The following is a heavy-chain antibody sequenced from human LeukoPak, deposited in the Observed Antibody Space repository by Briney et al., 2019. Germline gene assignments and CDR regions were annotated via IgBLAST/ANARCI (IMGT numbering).Heavy chain of an antibody. CDR3: ARGCLDSDGVCWFVP. J-gene: IGHJ5*02. V-gene: IGHV3-21*01. D-gene: IGHD3/OR15-3a*01. CDR2: ISSSGTNI. CDR1: GIIFSSHS. Sequence: GGSLRLSCAASGIIFSSHSMDWVRQAPGKGLEWVSSISSSGTNIYYADSVKGRFTISRDNAKNSLFLQMNSLRVEDTAVYYCARGCLDSDGVCWFVPSGQGTLVTASS.